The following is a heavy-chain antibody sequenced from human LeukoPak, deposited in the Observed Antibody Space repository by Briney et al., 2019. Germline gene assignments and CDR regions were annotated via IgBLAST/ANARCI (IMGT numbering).Heavy chain of an antibody. CDR2: ISYDGSNK. CDR1: GFTFSSYG. Sequence: GGSLRLSCAASGFTFSSYGMHWVRQAPGKGLEWVAVISYDGSNKYYADSVKGRFTISRDNSKNTLYLQMNSLRAEDTAVYYCAKDLGYYYDSSGYDYWGQGTLVTVSS. D-gene: IGHD3-22*01. V-gene: IGHV3-30*18. CDR3: AKDLGYYYDSSGYDY. J-gene: IGHJ4*02.